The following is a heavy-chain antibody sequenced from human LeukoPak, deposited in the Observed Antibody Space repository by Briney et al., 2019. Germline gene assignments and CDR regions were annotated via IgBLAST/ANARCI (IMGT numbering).Heavy chain of an antibody. CDR2: INPNTGGT. CDR3: ARGVSAPLGRWFDP. Sequence: ASVKVSCKASGYTFTGYYIHWVRQAPGQGLEWMGWINPNTGGTNYAQRFQGRVTMTMGTSVSTAYMELSSLTSDDTAVYYCARGVSAPLGRWFDPWGQGTLVTVSS. J-gene: IGHJ5*02. CDR1: GYTFTGYY. D-gene: IGHD3-16*01. V-gene: IGHV1-2*02.